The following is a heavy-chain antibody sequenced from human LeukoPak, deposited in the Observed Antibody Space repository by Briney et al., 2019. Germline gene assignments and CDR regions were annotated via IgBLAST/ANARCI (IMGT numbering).Heavy chain of an antibody. Sequence: TLSLTCAVSGGSVNSGSYYWNWIRQPPGKGLEWIGYIYYSGSTNYNPSLKSRVTISVDTSKNQFSLKLSSVTAADTAVYYCARAAYSGSYHSDYWGQGTLVTVSS. D-gene: IGHD1-26*01. J-gene: IGHJ4*02. CDR1: GGSVNSGSYY. CDR3: ARAAYSGSYHSDY. V-gene: IGHV4-61*01. CDR2: IYYSGST.